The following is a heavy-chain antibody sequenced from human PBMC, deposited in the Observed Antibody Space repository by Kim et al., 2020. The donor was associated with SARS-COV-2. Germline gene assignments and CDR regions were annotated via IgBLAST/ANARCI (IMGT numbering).Heavy chain of an antibody. Sequence: GGSLRLSCAASGFTFSSYSMNWVRQAPGKGLEWVSYISSSSSTIYYADSVKGRFTISRDNAKNSLYLQMNSLRDEDTAVYYCARDFWSGYYNYYYYYYGMDVWGQGTTVTVSS. CDR3: ARDFWSGYYNYYYYYYGMDV. CDR2: ISSSSSTI. V-gene: IGHV3-48*02. CDR1: GFTFSSYS. J-gene: IGHJ6*02. D-gene: IGHD3-3*01.